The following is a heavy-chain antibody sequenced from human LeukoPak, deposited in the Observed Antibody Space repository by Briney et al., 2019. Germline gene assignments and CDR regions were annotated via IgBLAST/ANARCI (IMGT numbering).Heavy chain of an antibody. CDR1: GGSISSSSYY. D-gene: IGHD3-22*01. V-gene: IGHV4-39*07. J-gene: IGHJ4*02. CDR3: ARTPHYYDSSGYFTLNDY. CDR2: IYYSGST. Sequence: SGTLSLTCTVSGGSISSSSYYWGWIRQPPGKGLEWIGSIYYSGSTYYNPSLKSRVTISVDTSKNQFSLKLSSVTAADTAVYYCARTPHYYDSSGYFTLNDYWGQGTLVTVSS.